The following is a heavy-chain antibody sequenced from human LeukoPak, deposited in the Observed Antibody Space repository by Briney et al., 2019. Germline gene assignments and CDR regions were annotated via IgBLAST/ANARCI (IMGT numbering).Heavy chain of an antibody. V-gene: IGHV4-59*08. CDR1: GGSISSPY. J-gene: IGHJ4*02. CDR2: IYYGGST. D-gene: IGHD3-3*02. CDR3: ARQLAGLAPPGFIDS. Sequence: TSETLSLTCTVSGGSISSPYWTWIRQPPGKGPEWIGYIYYGGSTDYSPSLKSRATISLDTSKNQFSLHLTSVTAADTAVYYCARQLAGLAPPGFIDSWGQGTLVTVSS.